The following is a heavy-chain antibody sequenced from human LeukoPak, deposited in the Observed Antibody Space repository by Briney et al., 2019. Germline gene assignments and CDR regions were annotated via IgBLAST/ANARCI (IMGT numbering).Heavy chain of an antibody. CDR2: FSGSGFST. CDR1: GFTFSSYA. Sequence: GGSLRLSCAASGFTFSSYAMSWVRQAPGKGLEWVSAFSGSGFSTNYADSVKGRFAISRDNSKNTLYLQMNSLRAEDTAVYYCAKEGRFPLPFDYWGQGTLVTVSS. V-gene: IGHV3-23*01. D-gene: IGHD3-3*01. CDR3: AKEGRFPLPFDY. J-gene: IGHJ4*02.